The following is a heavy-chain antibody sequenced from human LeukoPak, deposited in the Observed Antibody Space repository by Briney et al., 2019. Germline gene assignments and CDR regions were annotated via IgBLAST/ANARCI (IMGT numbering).Heavy chain of an antibody. Sequence: EASVKVSCKASGYTFTAYYIHWVRQAPGQGLEWMGLINPNTGVTKFAQKFYGRVTMSRDTSMSTAYMELNRLTTDDTAMYYCARGDYGRADPWGQGSLVTVSS. CDR2: INPNTGVT. CDR1: GYTFTAYY. D-gene: IGHD4-17*01. CDR3: ARGDYGRADP. V-gene: IGHV1-2*02. J-gene: IGHJ5*02.